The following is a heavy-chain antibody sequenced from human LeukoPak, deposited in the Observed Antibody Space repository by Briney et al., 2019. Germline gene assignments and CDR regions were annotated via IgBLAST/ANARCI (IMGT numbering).Heavy chain of an antibody. CDR1: GYTLTELS. J-gene: IGHJ4*02. Sequence: ASVKVSCTVSGYTLTELSMHWGRQAPGKGLEGMGGFDPEDGETIYAQTFQGRVTMPEDTSTATACMEWSCPRSQRPAVSYCAKSPWTRHCYESRGYFDYWVQGTLVTVSS. CDR2: FDPEDGET. D-gene: IGHD3-22*01. V-gene: IGHV1-24*01. CDR3: AKSPWTRHCYESRGYFDY.